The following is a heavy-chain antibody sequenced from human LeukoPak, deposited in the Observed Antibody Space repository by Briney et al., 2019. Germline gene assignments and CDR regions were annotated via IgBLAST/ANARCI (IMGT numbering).Heavy chain of an antibody. CDR3: ARQGASPLEWLTQPFDY. J-gene: IGHJ4*02. V-gene: IGHV4-38-2*01. Sequence: SETLSLTXAVSGYSISSGYYWGWIRQPPGKGLEWIGSIYHSGSTYYNPSLKSRVTISVDTSKNQFSLKLSSVTAADTAVYYCARQGASPLEWLTQPFDYWGQGTLVTVSS. D-gene: IGHD3-3*01. CDR2: IYHSGST. CDR1: GYSISSGYY.